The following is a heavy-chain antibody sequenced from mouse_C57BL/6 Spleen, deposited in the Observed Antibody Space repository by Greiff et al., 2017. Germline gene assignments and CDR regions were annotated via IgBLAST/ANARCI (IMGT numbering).Heavy chain of an antibody. J-gene: IGHJ4*01. Sequence: QVHVKQSGAELVKPGASVKISCKASGYAFSSYWMNWVKQRPGKGLEWIGQIYPGDGDTNYNGKFKGKATLTADKSSSTAYMQLSSLTSEDSAVYFCARRVTTVVTRGYYAMDYWGQGTSVTVSS. D-gene: IGHD1-1*01. CDR1: GYAFSSYW. CDR2: IYPGDGDT. V-gene: IGHV1-80*01. CDR3: ARRVTTVVTRGYYAMDY.